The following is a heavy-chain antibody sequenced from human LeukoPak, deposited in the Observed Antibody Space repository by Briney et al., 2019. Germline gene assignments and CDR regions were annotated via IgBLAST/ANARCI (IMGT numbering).Heavy chain of an antibody. CDR1: GGSFSGYY. D-gene: IGHD2-15*01. CDR3: ARLGTHPRYCSGGSCPRYYGMDV. Sequence: SETLSLICAVYGGSFSGYYWSWIRQPPGKGLEWIGEINHSGSTNYNPSLKSRVTISVDTSKNQFSLKLSSVTAADTAVYYCARLGTHPRYCSGGSCPRYYGMDVWGQGTTVTVSS. V-gene: IGHV4-34*01. CDR2: INHSGST. J-gene: IGHJ6*02.